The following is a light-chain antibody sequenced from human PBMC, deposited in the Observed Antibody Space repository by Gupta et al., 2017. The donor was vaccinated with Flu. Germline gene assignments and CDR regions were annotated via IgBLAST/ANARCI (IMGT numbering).Light chain of an antibody. CDR1: QGVSTW. Sequence: DIQMTQSPSSLSASLGDTVTITCRASQGVSTWLAWYQKKPGLTPKSLIYAASNLQTGVPSRFSGSGSGTDFTLTISNLQPEDSATYYCQQYNTYPLTFGPGTRVEIK. CDR3: QQYNTYPLT. CDR2: AAS. J-gene: IGKJ3*01. V-gene: IGKV1D-16*01.